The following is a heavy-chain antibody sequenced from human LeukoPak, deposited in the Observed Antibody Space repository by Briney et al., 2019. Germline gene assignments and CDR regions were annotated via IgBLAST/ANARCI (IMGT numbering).Heavy chain of an antibody. D-gene: IGHD3-3*01. V-gene: IGHV1-18*01. CDR1: GYTFTSYG. CDR3: ARAGVDFWSGYEGDDY. Sequence: ASVKVSCKASGYTFTSYGISWVRQAPGQGLEWMGWISAYNGNTNYAQKLQGRVTMTTDTSTSTAYMELRSLRSDDTAVYYCARAGVDFWSGYEGDDYWGQGTLVTVSS. J-gene: IGHJ4*02. CDR2: ISAYNGNT.